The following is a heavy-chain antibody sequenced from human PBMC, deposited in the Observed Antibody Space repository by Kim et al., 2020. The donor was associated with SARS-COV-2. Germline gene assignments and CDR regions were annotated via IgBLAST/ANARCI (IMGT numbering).Heavy chain of an antibody. CDR3: ARVPYSSTWLDY. Sequence: GGSLRLSCAVSGITVTTNYMNWVRQAPGKGLEWVSTIYSGGTTYYADSVKGRFTISRDTSKNTLYLQMNSLRAEDTALYYCARVPYSSTWLDYCGPGTLV. CDR2: IYSGGTT. V-gene: IGHV3-66*01. J-gene: IGHJ4*02. CDR1: GITVTTNY. D-gene: IGHD6-13*01.